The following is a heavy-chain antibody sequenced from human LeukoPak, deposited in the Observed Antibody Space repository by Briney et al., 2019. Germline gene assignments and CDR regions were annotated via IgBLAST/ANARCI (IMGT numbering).Heavy chain of an antibody. Sequence: GGSLRLSCTASGFTFGDYAMSWVRQAPGKGLEWVGFIRSKAYGGTTEYAASVKGRFTISRDDSKSIAYLQMNSLKTEDTAVYYCTRGFRYCSGGSCTYGMDVWGQGTTVTVSS. D-gene: IGHD2-15*01. CDR1: GFTFGDYA. V-gene: IGHV3-49*04. CDR3: TRGFRYCSGGSCTYGMDV. J-gene: IGHJ6*02. CDR2: IRSKAYGGTT.